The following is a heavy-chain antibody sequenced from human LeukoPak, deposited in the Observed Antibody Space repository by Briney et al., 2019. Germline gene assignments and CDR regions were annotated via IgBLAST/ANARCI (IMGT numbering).Heavy chain of an antibody. Sequence: PSETLSLICIVSGYYISTAYYWGWIRQPPGKGLVWIGEINHSVSTDYNPSLKSRVTISVDTSKNQFSLKLSSVTAADTAVYYCARPMVRGPTRAFENWGQGTLVTVSS. V-gene: IGHV4-38-2*02. D-gene: IGHD3-10*01. CDR2: INHSVST. CDR3: ARPMVRGPTRAFEN. J-gene: IGHJ4*02. CDR1: GYYISTAYY.